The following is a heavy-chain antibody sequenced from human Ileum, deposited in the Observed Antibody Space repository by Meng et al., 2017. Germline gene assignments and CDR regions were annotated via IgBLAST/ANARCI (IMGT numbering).Heavy chain of an antibody. CDR2: IDQSGNS. CDR3: ARHGGYYQDF. D-gene: IGHD4/OR15-4a*01. V-gene: IGHV4-4*02. CDR1: GASVSANSY. Sequence: QGQWQEPGPGLVKPSETLSLTCSVSGASVSANSYWSWVRQPPGKGLAWIGQIDQSGNSYYSPSLKSRVTMSIDKSKNQFSLRLTSVTAADTAVYYCARHGGYYQDFWGQGTLVTVSS. J-gene: IGHJ4*02.